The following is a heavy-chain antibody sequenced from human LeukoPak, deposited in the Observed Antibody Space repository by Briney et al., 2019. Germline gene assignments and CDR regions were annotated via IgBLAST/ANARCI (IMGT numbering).Heavy chain of an antibody. CDR1: GYSFSTNW. CDR2: ICPGDSDT. J-gene: IGHJ6*02. CDR3: VRVLWTWALNYYYGMDV. Sequence: GESLKISCTGSGYSFSTNWIGWVRQMPGKGLEWMGIICPGDSDTRYSPSFQGQVAISADKSISTAYLQWSSLKASDTAMYYCVRVLWTWALNYYYGMDVWGQGTTVTVSS. D-gene: IGHD2-8*02. V-gene: IGHV5-51*01.